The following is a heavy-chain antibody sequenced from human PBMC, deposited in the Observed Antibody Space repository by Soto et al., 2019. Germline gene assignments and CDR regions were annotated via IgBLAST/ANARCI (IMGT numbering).Heavy chain of an antibody. V-gene: IGHV3-30*03. CDR2: ISYDGSVK. CDR1: GFTFSNHG. Sequence: XVSLRLSCAASGFTFSNHGMHWVRQAPGKGLEWVAVISYDGSVKYYADSVKGRITISRDNSKNTLYLQLKSLRADDTAVYYCARDFSTNYQIDYWGQGTLVTVSS. J-gene: IGHJ4*02. CDR3: ARDFSTNYQIDY. D-gene: IGHD2-8*01.